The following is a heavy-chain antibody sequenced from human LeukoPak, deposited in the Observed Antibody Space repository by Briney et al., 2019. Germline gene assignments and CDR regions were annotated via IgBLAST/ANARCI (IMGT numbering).Heavy chain of an antibody. CDR3: AGNAGDILTGYYTFDY. D-gene: IGHD3-9*01. Sequence: KASETLSLTCTVSGASVNSGSYYWSWIRQPPGKGLEWIGYIYYSGSTNYNPSLKSRVTISVDTSKNQFSLKLSSVTAADTAVYYCAGNAGDILTGYYTFDYWGQGTLVTVSS. V-gene: IGHV4-61*01. CDR1: GASVNSGSYY. CDR2: IYYSGST. J-gene: IGHJ4*02.